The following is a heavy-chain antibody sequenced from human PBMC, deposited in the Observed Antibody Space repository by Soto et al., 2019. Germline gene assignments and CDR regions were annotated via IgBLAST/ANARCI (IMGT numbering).Heavy chain of an antibody. CDR1: GYTFIGYY. CDR3: ARVGGGLASLGYYGMDV. V-gene: IGHV1-2*04. J-gene: IGHJ6*02. Sequence: SVKVSFKASGYTFIGYYIHWVRQAPVQGLEWMGWINPNSGGTNYAQRFQGWVTMTRDRSISTAYMELSRLKSDDTAVYSCARVGGGLASLGYYGMDVWGQGTKVTVYS. CDR2: INPNSGGT. D-gene: IGHD3-10*01.